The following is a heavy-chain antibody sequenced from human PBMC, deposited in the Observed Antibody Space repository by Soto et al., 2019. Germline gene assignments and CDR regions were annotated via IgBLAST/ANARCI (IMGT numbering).Heavy chain of an antibody. Sequence: QVQLVQSGAEEKKPGASVKVSCKASGYTFTSYAMHWVRQAPGQRLEWMGWINAGNGNTKYSQKFQGRVTITRDTSASTAYMELSSLRSEDTAVYYCAPAWVVVTAPDYWGQGTLVTVSS. CDR3: APAWVVVTAPDY. D-gene: IGHD2-21*02. V-gene: IGHV1-3*05. CDR2: INAGNGNT. J-gene: IGHJ4*02. CDR1: GYTFTSYA.